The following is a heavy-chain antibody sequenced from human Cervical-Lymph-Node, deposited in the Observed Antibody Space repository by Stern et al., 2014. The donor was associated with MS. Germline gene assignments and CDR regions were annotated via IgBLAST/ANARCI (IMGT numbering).Heavy chain of an antibody. CDR3: ARDLRVVGVIVSYKASGASDY. J-gene: IGHJ4*02. Sequence: QVQLVQSGAELKKPGASVKVSCKASGYDFTDYFIHWVRQAPGQGLEWMGGINPHNGDTNFADNFQGRVILTRDTSVNTAYMELTRLTSDDTAVYYCARDLRVVGVIVSYKASGASDYWGQGTLVTVSS. V-gene: IGHV1-2*02. CDR2: INPHNGDT. CDR1: GYDFTDYF. D-gene: IGHD2-21*01.